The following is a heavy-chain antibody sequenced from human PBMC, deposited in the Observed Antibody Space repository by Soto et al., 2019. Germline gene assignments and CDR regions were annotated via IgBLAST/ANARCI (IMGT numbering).Heavy chain of an antibody. CDR1: GGSVRSSTYY. Sequence: PSETLSLTCTVSGGSVRSSTYYWGWIRQPPGKGLEWTGSIFYSGRPHYNPSLKTRLTVSLDTSKNRFSLKLSSVTAADTATYFCARQSGAMAYYFDSWGQGTQVTVSS. CDR3: ARQSGAMAYYFDS. V-gene: IGHV4-39*01. CDR2: IFYSGRP. D-gene: IGHD4-17*01. J-gene: IGHJ4*02.